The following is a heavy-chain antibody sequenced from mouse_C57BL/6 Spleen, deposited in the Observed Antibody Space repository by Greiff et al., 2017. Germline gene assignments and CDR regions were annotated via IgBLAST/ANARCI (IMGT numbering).Heavy chain of an antibody. CDR1: GYSITSGYY. J-gene: IGHJ2*01. CDR3: ERDELEYYYGSSYGGHFDY. V-gene: IGHV3-6*01. CDR2: ISYDGSN. Sequence: EVKLQESGPGLVKPSQSLSLTCSVTGYSITSGYYWNWIRQFPGNKLEWMGYISYDGSNNYNPSLKNRISFTRDTSNNQSFLKLNSVTTEDTATNYSERDELEYYYGSSYGGHFDYWGQGTTLTVSS. D-gene: IGHD1-1*01.